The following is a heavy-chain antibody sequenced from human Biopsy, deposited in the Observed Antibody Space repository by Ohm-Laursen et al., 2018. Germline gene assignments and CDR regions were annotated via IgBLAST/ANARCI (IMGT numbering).Heavy chain of an antibody. J-gene: IGHJ1*01. V-gene: IGHV4-39*01. CDR1: GGSISDSTYH. Sequence: SDTLSLTCTVSGGSISDSTYHWGWIRQPPGKGLEWIGEINHGGTTKYYNPSLRSRASISKDTSKNQFSLRLTSVSAADTAVYYCARGRNYIWGNEPWDWGQGTLVTVSS. CDR2: INHGGTT. CDR3: ARGRNYIWGNEPWD. D-gene: IGHD3-16*01.